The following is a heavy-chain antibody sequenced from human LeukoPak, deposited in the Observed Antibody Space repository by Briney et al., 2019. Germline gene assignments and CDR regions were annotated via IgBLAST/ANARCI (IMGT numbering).Heavy chain of an antibody. V-gene: IGHV3-7*05. Sequence: GGSLRLSCVDSGLTFRNYWMTWVRQAPGKGLEWVANINQGGSDIHYVDSVRGRFTISRDNAKNSVYLQMNSLRAEDTALYYCATHNHWRLEYWGQGTLVTVSS. D-gene: IGHD1-1*01. CDR2: INQGGSDI. CDR3: ATHNHWRLEY. CDR1: GLTFRNYW. J-gene: IGHJ4*02.